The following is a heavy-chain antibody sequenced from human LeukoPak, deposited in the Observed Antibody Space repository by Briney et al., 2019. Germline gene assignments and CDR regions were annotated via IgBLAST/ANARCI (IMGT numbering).Heavy chain of an antibody. CDR3: ARDEYCSGGSCYVPWFDP. V-gene: IGHV1-18*01. CDR2: ISAYNGNT. J-gene: IGHJ5*02. CDR1: GYTFTSYG. Sequence: ASVKVSCKASGYTFTSYGISWVRQAPGQWLEWMGWISAYNGNTNYAQRLQGRVTMTTDTSTSTAYMELRSLRSDDTAVYYCARDEYCSGGSCYVPWFDPWGQGTLVTVSS. D-gene: IGHD2-15*01.